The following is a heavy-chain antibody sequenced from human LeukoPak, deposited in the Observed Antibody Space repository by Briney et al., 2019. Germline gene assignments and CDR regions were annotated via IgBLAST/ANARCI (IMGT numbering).Heavy chain of an antibody. CDR2: ISWNSGSI. CDR3: TTDLAAPGEAAGYGTPLYSWYYMDV. J-gene: IGHJ6*03. Sequence: PGRSLRLSCAAPGFTFDDYAMHWVRQAPGKGLEWVSGISWNSGSIGYADSVKGRFTISRDNAKNSLYLQMDSLKTEDTAVYYCTTDLAAPGEAAGYGTPLYSWYYMDVWGKGTTVTVSS. D-gene: IGHD6-13*01. CDR1: GFTFDDYA. V-gene: IGHV3-9*01.